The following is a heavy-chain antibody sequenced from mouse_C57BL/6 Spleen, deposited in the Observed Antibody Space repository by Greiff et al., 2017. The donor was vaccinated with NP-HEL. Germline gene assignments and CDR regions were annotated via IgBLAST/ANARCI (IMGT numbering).Heavy chain of an antibody. CDR2: IYPGDGDT. Sequence: QVQLQQSGPELVKPGASVKISCKASGYAFSSSWMNWVKQRPGKGLEWIGRIYPGDGDTTYNGKFKGKATLTADTSSSTAYMQLDRLTFEDSAVYVCARKGLTGTGAMDYWGKGTSVTVSS. D-gene: IGHD4-1*01. CDR1: GYAFSSSW. J-gene: IGHJ4*01. CDR3: ARKGLTGTGAMDY. V-gene: IGHV1-82*01.